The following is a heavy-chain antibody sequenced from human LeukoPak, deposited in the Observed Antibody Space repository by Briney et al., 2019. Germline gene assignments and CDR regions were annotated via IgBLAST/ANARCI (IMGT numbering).Heavy chain of an antibody. CDR2: IGGSDGRT. Sequence: GGSLRLSCAASGFTFSTYAMSWVRQAPGKGLEWVSLIGGSDGRTRYADSVKGRFIISRDSSKNTLYLEMNSLRAEDTAVYYCAKDSSSYDWGYMDVWGKGTTVTISS. CDR3: AKDSSSYDWGYMDV. CDR1: GFTFSTYA. V-gene: IGHV3-23*01. J-gene: IGHJ6*03. D-gene: IGHD3-22*01.